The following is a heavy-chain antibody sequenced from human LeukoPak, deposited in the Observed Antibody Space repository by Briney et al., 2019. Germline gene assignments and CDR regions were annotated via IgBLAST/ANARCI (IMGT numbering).Heavy chain of an antibody. CDR2: IYDSGNT. CDR1: GGPLSNYH. V-gene: IGHV4-4*07. D-gene: IGHD5-24*01. J-gene: IGHJ3*02. Sequence: SGTPSLTCTVSGGPLSNYHWSWIRQPAGKAPEWLGRIYDSGNTNYNPSLKSRIIMSVDTSKKQFSLKLTSVTAADTAIYYCARGTLGRDGYNYPFDMWGQGTMVTVSS. CDR3: ARGTLGRDGYNYPFDM.